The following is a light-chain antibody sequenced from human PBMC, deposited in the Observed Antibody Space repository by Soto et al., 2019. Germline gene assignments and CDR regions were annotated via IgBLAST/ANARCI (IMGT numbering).Light chain of an antibody. V-gene: IGLV2-18*01. CDR1: ASDVDSYNR. CDR3: CLYTTISASWL. J-gene: IGLJ3*02. CDR2: DVR. Sequence: QAVVTQPPSVSGSPGQSVTISCTGTASDVDSYNRVSWYQQSPGAAPKLMIYDVRFRPSGVPDRFSASRSGNVASLTISGLQAEDEATYYCCLYTTISASWLFGGGTKLTV.